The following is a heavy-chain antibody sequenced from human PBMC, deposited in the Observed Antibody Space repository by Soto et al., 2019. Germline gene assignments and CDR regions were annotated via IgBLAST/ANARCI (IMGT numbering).Heavy chain of an antibody. CDR3: ARVRYDYDYVWGSYRISYYFDY. CDR2: SYYSGST. J-gene: IGHJ4*01. V-gene: IGHV4-31*03. Sequence: PSETLSLTCTVSGGSISSGGYYWSWIRQHPGKGLEWIGYSYYSGSTYYNPSLKSRVTISLDTSKNQLSLKLSSVTAADTAVYYCARVRYDYDYVWGSYRISYYFDYWGQGTLVTVSS. CDR1: GGSISSGGYY. D-gene: IGHD3-16*02.